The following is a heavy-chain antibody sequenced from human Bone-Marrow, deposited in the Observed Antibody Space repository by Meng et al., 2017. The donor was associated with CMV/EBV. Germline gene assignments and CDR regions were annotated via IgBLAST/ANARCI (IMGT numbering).Heavy chain of an antibody. Sequence: SETLSLTCAVYGGSFSGYYWSWIRQPPGKGLEWIGEINHSGSTYYNPSLKSRVTISVDTSKNQFSLKLSSVTAADTAVYYCARSPRTARRADNWFDPWGQGTRVTGSS. CDR2: INHSGST. CDR1: GGSFSGYY. V-gene: IGHV4-34*01. D-gene: IGHD1-1*01. J-gene: IGHJ5*02. CDR3: ARSPRTARRADNWFDP.